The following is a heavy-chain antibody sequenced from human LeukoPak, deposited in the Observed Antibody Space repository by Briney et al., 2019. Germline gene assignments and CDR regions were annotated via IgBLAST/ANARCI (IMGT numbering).Heavy chain of an antibody. CDR2: ISYDGSNK. V-gene: IGHV3-30-3*01. Sequence: GGSLRLSCAASGFTFSSCAMHWVRQAPGKGLEWVAVISYDGSNKYYADSVKGRFTISRDNSKKTLYLQMNSLRAEDTAVYYCAREEYGDVYFDYWGQGTLVTVSS. J-gene: IGHJ4*02. CDR1: GFTFSSCA. CDR3: AREEYGDVYFDY. D-gene: IGHD2-21*02.